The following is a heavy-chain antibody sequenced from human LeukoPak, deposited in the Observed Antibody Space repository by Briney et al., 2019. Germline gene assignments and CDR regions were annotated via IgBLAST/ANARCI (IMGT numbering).Heavy chain of an antibody. J-gene: IGHJ4*02. V-gene: IGHV3-23*01. CDR2: ISGSGGST. CDR3: AKLYYGSGSYFDY. D-gene: IGHD3-10*01. Sequence: GGSLRLSCAASGFTFSRYGMSWVRQAPGKGLEWVSAISGSGGSTYYADSVKGRFTISRDNSKNTLYLQMNSLRAEDTAVYYCAKLYYGSGSYFDYWGQGTLVTVSS. CDR1: GFTFSRYG.